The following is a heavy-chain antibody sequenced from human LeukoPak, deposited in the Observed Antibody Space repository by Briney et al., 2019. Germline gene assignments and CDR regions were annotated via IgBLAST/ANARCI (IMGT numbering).Heavy chain of an antibody. V-gene: IGHV3-21*03. Sequence: GGSLRLSCAASGFTFSSYSMNWVRQAPGKGLEWVSSISSSSSYIYYADSVKGRFTISRDNAKNSLYLQMNSLRAEDTAGYYCARDISGRRWYFDLWGRGTLVTVSS. J-gene: IGHJ2*01. CDR3: ARDISGRRWYFDL. CDR1: GFTFSSYS. CDR2: ISSSSSYI. D-gene: IGHD6-6*01.